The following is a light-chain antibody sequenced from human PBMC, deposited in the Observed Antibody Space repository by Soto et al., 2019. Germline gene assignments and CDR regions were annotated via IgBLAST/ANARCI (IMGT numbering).Light chain of an antibody. Sequence: QLVLTQSPSASASLGASVKLTCTLSSGHSSYAIAWHQQQPEKGPRYLMKLNSDGSHSKGAGIPDRFSGSSSGAERYLTISSLQSEDEADYYCQTWGTGILVFGGGTKVTVL. CDR2: LNSDGSH. CDR3: QTWGTGILV. CDR1: SGHSSYA. J-gene: IGLJ2*01. V-gene: IGLV4-69*01.